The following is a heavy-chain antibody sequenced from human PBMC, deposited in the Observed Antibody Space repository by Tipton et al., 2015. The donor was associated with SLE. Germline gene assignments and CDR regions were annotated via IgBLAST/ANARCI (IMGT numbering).Heavy chain of an antibody. CDR1: GGSVSSSSKY. V-gene: IGHV4-39*07. Sequence: TLSLTCTVSGGSVSSSSKYWAWFRPPPGKGLEWSGSIYYTGTTTYYNSFLKSRVTMSVETSKNQFSLRLNSVIVADTAVYYCAGLHGYSYCLNWFDPWGQGTLISVSP. CDR3: AGLHGYSYCLNWFDP. CDR2: IYYTGTTT. D-gene: IGHD5-18*01. J-gene: IGHJ5*02.